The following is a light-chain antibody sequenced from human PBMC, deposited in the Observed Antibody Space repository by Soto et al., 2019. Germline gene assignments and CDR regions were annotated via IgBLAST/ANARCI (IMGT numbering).Light chain of an antibody. CDR3: CSYVGSSTLV. Sequence: QSDLTQPASVSGSPGQSITISCTGTSSDVGSYNLVSWYRQHPGKAPKLMIYESSKRPSGLSNRFSGSKSGNTASLTISGLQAEDEADYYCCSYVGSSTLVFGGGTKLTVL. CDR2: ESS. V-gene: IGLV2-23*01. CDR1: SSDVGSYNL. J-gene: IGLJ3*02.